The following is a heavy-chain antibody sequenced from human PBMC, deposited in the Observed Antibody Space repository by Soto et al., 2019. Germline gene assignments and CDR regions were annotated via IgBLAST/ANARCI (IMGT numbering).Heavy chain of an antibody. Sequence: ASVKVSCKTSGYTFSSHGISWVRQAPGQGLEWMGRIRGDSGDTNHALKFQGRISMTTDTSTDTAYMELRSLRSDDTAAYFCARDLRGSCTSDACFYFDYWGQGTLVTVSS. CDR3: ARDLRGSCTSDACFYFDY. V-gene: IGHV1-18*04. CDR2: IRGDSGDT. J-gene: IGHJ4*02. D-gene: IGHD2-8*02. CDR1: GYTFSSHG.